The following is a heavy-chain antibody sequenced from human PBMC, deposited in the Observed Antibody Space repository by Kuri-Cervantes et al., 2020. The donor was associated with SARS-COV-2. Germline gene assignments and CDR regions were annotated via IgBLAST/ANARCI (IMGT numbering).Heavy chain of an antibody. D-gene: IGHD4-11*01. J-gene: IGHJ4*02. CDR3: ARVQDYYSNSQFDY. CDR2: IKQDGSEK. V-gene: IGHV3-7*05. Sequence: GGSLRLSCAASGFTFSSYWMGWVRQAPGKGLEWVANIKQDGSEKYYVDSVKGRFTISRDNAKNSLYLQMNSLRAEDTAVYYCARVQDYYSNSQFDYWGQGTLVTVSS. CDR1: GFTFSSYW.